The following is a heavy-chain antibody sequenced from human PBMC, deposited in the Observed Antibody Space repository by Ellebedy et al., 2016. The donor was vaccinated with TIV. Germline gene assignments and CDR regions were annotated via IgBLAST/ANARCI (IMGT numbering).Heavy chain of an antibody. J-gene: IGHJ3*02. Sequence: PGGSLRLSCAASGFTFSSYWMHWVRQAPGKGLVWVSRINSDGSSTSYADSVRGRFTISRDNAKNTLYLQMNSLRAEDTAVYYCAAVQYWEAVFDMWGQGTMVTVSS. V-gene: IGHV3-74*01. D-gene: IGHD2-8*02. CDR2: INSDGSST. CDR1: GFTFSSYW. CDR3: AAVQYWEAVFDM.